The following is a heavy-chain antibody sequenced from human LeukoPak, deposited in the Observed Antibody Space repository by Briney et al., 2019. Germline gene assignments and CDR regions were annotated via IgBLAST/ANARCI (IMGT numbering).Heavy chain of an antibody. D-gene: IGHD6-19*01. CDR3: AVSGWDDNWFDP. V-gene: IGHV4-59*01. CDR1: GGSISSYY. J-gene: IGHJ5*02. Sequence: NPSETLSLTCTVSGGSISSYYWSWIRQPPGKGLEWIGYIYYSGSTNYNPSLKSRVTISVDTSKNQFSLKLSSVTAADTAVYYCAVSGWDDNWFDPWGQGTLVTVSS. CDR2: IYYSGST.